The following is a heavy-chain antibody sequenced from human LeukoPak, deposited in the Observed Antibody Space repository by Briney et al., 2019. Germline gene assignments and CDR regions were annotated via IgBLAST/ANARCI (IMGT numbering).Heavy chain of an antibody. CDR2: ISSNGGST. CDR1: GFTLRSYA. Sequence: TGGSLRLSCSASGFTLRSYAMHWVRQAPGKGLEYVSAISSNGGSTYQADSVKGRFTISRDNSKNTLYLQMSSLRAEDTAVYYCVKDREITSSSGWHPTFDYWGQGTLVTVSS. J-gene: IGHJ4*02. D-gene: IGHD6-19*01. CDR3: VKDREITSSSGWHPTFDY. V-gene: IGHV3-64D*06.